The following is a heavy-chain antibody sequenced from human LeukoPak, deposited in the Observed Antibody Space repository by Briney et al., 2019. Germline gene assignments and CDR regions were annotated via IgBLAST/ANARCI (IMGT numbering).Heavy chain of an antibody. J-gene: IGHJ3*02. CDR1: GGSISDYY. CDR2: IHSIGGT. D-gene: IGHD3-22*01. V-gene: IGHV4-59*12. CDR3: ADVSGITRIVVDSSDDFDI. Sequence: SETLSLTCTVSGGSISDYYWTWIRQPPEKGLEWIGYIHSIGGTNYNPSLKSRVTISVDTSKNQFSLKLSSVTAADTAVYYCADVSGITRIVVDSSDDFDIWGQGTMVTVSS.